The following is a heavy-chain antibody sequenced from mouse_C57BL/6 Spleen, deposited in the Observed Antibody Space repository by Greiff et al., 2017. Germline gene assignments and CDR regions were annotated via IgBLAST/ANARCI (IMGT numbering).Heavy chain of an antibody. D-gene: IGHD1-1*01. Sequence: VQRVESGAELMKPGASVKLSCKATGYTFTGYWIEWVKQRPGHGLEWIGEILPGSGSTNYNEKFKGRATFTADTSSNTAYMQLSSLTTEDSANYCCTGGKYGNSYENAMNYWGGETSVTVSS. CDR3: TGGKYGNSYENAMNY. J-gene: IGHJ4*01. CDR1: GYTFTGYW. CDR2: ILPGSGST. V-gene: IGHV1-9*01.